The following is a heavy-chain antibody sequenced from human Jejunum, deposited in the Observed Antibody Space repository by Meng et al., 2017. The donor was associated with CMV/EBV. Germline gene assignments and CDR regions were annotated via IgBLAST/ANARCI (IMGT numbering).Heavy chain of an antibody. CDR1: GFTFSSYC. J-gene: IGHJ4*02. Sequence: SGFTFSSYCMHWVRQAPGKGLVWVSRNNSDGSNTSNADSVKGRFTISRDRAKNTLYLQMNSLRAEDTAVYYCVRDRSHSSTGPHFDYWGRGTLVTVSS. CDR2: NNSDGSNT. CDR3: VRDRSHSSTGPHFDY. V-gene: IGHV3-74*01.